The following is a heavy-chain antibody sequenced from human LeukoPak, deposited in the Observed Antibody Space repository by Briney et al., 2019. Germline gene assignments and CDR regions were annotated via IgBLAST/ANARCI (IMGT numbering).Heavy chain of an antibody. CDR2: ISAYNGNT. Sequence: GASVKVSCKASGYTFTSYGISWVRQAPGRGLEWMGWISAYNGNTNYAQKLQGRVTMTTDTSTSTAYMELRSLRSDDTAVYYCASSVFGELSTPYYFDYWGQGTLVTVSS. D-gene: IGHD3-10*01. CDR1: GYTFTSYG. CDR3: ASSVFGELSTPYYFDY. V-gene: IGHV1-18*01. J-gene: IGHJ4*02.